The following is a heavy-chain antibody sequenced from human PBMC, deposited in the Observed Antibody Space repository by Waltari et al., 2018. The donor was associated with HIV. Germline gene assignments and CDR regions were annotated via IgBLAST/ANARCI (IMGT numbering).Heavy chain of an antibody. CDR1: GYSFTSYW. CDR2: IYPGDSDT. D-gene: IGHD3-22*01. V-gene: IGHV5-51*01. CDR3: ARHNSSDYYDSSGTFDY. J-gene: IGHJ4*02. Sequence: EVQLVQSGAEVTKPGESLKISCKGSGYSFTSYWIGWVRQMPGKGLEWMGIIYPGDSDTRYSPSFQGQVTISADKSISTAYLQWSSLKASDTAMYYCARHNSSDYYDSSGTFDYWGQGTLVTVSS.